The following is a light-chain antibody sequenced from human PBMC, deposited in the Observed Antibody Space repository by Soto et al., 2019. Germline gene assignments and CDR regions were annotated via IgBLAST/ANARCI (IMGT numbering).Light chain of an antibody. J-gene: IGLJ1*01. Sequence: QSALAQPSSVSGSPGQSITISCTGTSTDVGGYNYVSWYQHHPGKGPKLIIYEVSNRPSGVSDRFSGSKSGNKASLIISNLEAEDESDYYCGSYTSISTYVFGTGTKVTVL. CDR3: GSYTSISTYV. CDR2: EVS. CDR1: STDVGGYNY. V-gene: IGLV2-14*01.